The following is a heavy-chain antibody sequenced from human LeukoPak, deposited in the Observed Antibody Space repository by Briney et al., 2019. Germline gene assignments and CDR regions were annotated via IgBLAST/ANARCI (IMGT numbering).Heavy chain of an antibody. CDR1: GFTFSSYG. CDR2: ISGSGGSI. CDR3: AGDRIGVAGTESFDY. V-gene: IGHV3-23*01. D-gene: IGHD6-19*01. J-gene: IGHJ4*02. Sequence: GGSLRLSCAASGFTFSSYGMHWVRQAPGRGPEWVSTISGSGGSIYYADSVKGRFTISRDNSKNTVYLQMNSLRVDDTAVFYCAGDRIGVAGTESFDYWGQGTLVTVSS.